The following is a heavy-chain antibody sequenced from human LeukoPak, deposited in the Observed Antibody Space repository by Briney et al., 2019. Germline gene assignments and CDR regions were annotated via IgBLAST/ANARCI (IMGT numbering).Heavy chain of an antibody. CDR3: ARAPTVLVGYCSGSSCQADY. V-gene: IGHV4-4*07. Sequence: SETLSLTCTASGGSISSYYWSWIRQPAGKGLEWIGRIYTSGSTNYNPSLKSRVTMSVDTSKNQFSLKLSSVTAADTALYYCARAPTVLVGYCSGSSCQADYWGQGTLVTVSS. D-gene: IGHD2-2*01. CDR2: IYTSGST. J-gene: IGHJ4*02. CDR1: GGSISSYY.